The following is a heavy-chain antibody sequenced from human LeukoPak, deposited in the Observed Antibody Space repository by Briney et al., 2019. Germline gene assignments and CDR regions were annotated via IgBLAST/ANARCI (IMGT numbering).Heavy chain of an antibody. D-gene: IGHD1-14*01. V-gene: IGHV3-72*01. CDR1: GFTVSSNY. CDR2: IRNKANSYTT. Sequence: GGSLRLSCAASGFTVSSNYMDWVRQAPGKGLEWVGRIRNKANSYTTEYAASVKGRFTISRDDSKNSLYLQMNSLKTEDTAVYYCARASTGNDYWGQGTLVTVSS. CDR3: ARASTGNDY. J-gene: IGHJ4*02.